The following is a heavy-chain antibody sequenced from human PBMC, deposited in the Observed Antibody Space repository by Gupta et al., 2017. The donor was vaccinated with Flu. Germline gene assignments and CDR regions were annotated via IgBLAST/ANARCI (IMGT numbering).Heavy chain of an antibody. CDR2: ISGSGSTK. CDR1: GFIFSDYP. V-gene: IGHV3-11*01. J-gene: IGHJ4*02. CDR3: AKERGYDNNYFQY. D-gene: IGHD5-12*01. Sequence: QVQLVESGGGLGKAGGSLRLSCEGSGFIFSDYPISWSRQAPGKGLDLISYISGSGSTKYYGDSVKGRFTISRDSAKNSLYLQMNGLRAEDTAVYYCAKERGYDNNYFQYWGQGTLVNVSS.